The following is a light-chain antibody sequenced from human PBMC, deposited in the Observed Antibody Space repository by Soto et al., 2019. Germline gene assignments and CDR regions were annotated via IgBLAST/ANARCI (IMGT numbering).Light chain of an antibody. CDR3: QQYNNWPRA. J-gene: IGKJ3*01. V-gene: IGKV3-15*01. CDR1: QSVSSN. Sequence: EIVMTQSPATLSVSPGERATLSCRASQSVSSNLAWYQQKPGQAPRLLIYGASTRATGIPARFSGSGSGTEFTLTFCSLQSEEFAVYYCQQYNNWPRAFGPGTKVDIK. CDR2: GAS.